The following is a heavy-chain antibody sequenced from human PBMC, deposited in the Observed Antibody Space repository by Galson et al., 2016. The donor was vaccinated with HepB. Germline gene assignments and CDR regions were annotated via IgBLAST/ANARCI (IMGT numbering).Heavy chain of an antibody. D-gene: IGHD3-9*01. CDR2: INTNTGNP. CDR1: GYSFTSYA. J-gene: IGHJ4*02. V-gene: IGHV7-4-1*02. Sequence: SVKVSCKASGYSFTSYAMNWVRQAPGQGLEWMGWINTNTGNPTYAQGFTGRFVFSLDTSVSTAYLQISSLKAEDTAVYYCARVGGVLRYFDWLSHWGQGALVTVSS. CDR3: ARVGGVLRYFDWLSH.